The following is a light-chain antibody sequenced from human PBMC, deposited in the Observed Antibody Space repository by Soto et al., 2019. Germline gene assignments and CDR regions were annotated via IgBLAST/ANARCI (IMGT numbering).Light chain of an antibody. CDR3: QQSYSSPFS. CDR2: AES. J-gene: IGKJ3*01. V-gene: IGKV1-39*01. Sequence: DIQMTQAPSSLSASVGDRVTITCRASQSISSYLNWYQQKPGKAPNLLIYAESSLQSGVPSKFSGNGSWTDFTLTIRSLQPDEFATYSCQQSYSSPFSFGPGTKVDIK. CDR1: QSISSY.